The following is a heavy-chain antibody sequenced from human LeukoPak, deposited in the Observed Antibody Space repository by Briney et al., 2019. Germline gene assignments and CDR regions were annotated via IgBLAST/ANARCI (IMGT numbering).Heavy chain of an antibody. Sequence: PGGSLRLSCAASGFTFSSYSMNWVRQAPGKGLEWVSSISSSSSYIYYADSVKGRFTTSRDNAKNSLYLQMNSLRAEDTAVYYCARVCGYSIGFDYWGQGTLVTVSS. CDR3: ARVCGYSIGFDY. CDR2: ISSSSSYI. D-gene: IGHD6-19*01. V-gene: IGHV3-21*01. CDR1: GFTFSSYS. J-gene: IGHJ4*02.